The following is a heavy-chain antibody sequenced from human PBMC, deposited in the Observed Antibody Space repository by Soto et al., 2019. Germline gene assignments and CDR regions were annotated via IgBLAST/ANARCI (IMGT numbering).Heavy chain of an antibody. CDR1: GETLNSNP. D-gene: IGHD2-15*01. Sequence: QVQLVQSGAEVKKPGSSLKVSCKVFGETLNSNPIGWVRQAPGQGIEWVGGIVPLSDRTNYAQELQGRVTVTADGSTSTVYMELSNLKSDDTAVYYCARKSGRDYHSGGGCFSLDVWGQGSLITVSS. J-gene: IGHJ4*02. V-gene: IGHV1-69*01. CDR3: ARKSGRDYHSGGGCFSLDV. CDR2: IVPLSDRT.